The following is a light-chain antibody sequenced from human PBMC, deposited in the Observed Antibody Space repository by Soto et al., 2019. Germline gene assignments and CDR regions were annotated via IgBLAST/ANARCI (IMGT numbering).Light chain of an antibody. Sequence: EIVLTQSPATLSLSPGEGATLSCGASQSVSSYLSWYQQKPGQAPRLLIYDTSNRATGIPARFSGSGSGTDFTLTISSLEPEDFAVYYCQQRVNWPLFTFGPGTKVDIK. CDR3: QQRVNWPLFT. J-gene: IGKJ3*01. CDR2: DTS. CDR1: QSVSSY. V-gene: IGKV3-11*01.